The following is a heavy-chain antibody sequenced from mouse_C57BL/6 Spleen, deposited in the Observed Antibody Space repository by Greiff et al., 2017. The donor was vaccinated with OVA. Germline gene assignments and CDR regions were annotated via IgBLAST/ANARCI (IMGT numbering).Heavy chain of an antibody. CDR1: GYAFSSSW. V-gene: IGHV1-82*01. CDR2: IYPGDGDT. CDR3: ARESITTVVVPFDY. Sequence: QVQLQQSGPELVKPGASVKISCKASGYAFSSSWMNWVKQRPGKGLEWIGRIYPGDGDTNYNGKFKGKATLTADKSSSTAYMQLSRLTSEDSAVYFCARESITTVVVPFDYWGQGTTLTVSS. J-gene: IGHJ2*01. D-gene: IGHD1-1*01.